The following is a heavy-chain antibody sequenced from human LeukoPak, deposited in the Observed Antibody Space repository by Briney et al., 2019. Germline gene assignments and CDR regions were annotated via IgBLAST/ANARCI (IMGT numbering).Heavy chain of an antibody. J-gene: IGHJ4*02. V-gene: IGHV3-9*01. CDR3: AKDNRRHYTSGPNPDSLH. CDR2: ITWNSGTI. D-gene: IGHD6-19*01. CDR1: GFSFDDYA. Sequence: GGSLRLSCAASGFSFDDYAMHWVRQAPGKGLEWVSGITWNSGTIGYADSVKGRFTISRDNAKNSLYLQMNSLRAEDTALYYCAKDNRRHYTSGPNPDSLHWGQGALVTVSS.